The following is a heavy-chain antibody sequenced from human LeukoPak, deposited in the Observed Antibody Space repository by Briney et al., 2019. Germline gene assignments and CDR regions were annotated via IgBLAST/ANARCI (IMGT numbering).Heavy chain of an antibody. CDR3: ARDVKDTIFGVVIVSWFDP. J-gene: IGHJ5*02. D-gene: IGHD3-3*01. Sequence: ASVKVSCKASGYTFTSYYMHWARQAPGQGLEWMGIINPSGGSTSYAQKFQGRVTMTRDTSTSTVYMELSSLRSEDTAVYYCARDVKDTIFGVVIVSWFDPWGQGTLVTVSS. CDR1: GYTFTSYY. V-gene: IGHV1-46*01. CDR2: INPSGGST.